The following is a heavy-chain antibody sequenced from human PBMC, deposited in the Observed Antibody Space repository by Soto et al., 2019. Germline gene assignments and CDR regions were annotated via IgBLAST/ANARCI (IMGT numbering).Heavy chain of an antibody. D-gene: IGHD3-16*01. CDR3: AKGGFWVHYGLDV. Sequence: EVQLLESGGGLVQPGGSLRLSCAASGFPFSACAMNWVRQAPGKGMEWGSAISASGETTFYAESVKGRFTNSRDNSKNTVYMQITDLRAEDTAVYYCAKGGFWVHYGLDVWGQGTTVTVSS. V-gene: IGHV3-23*01. CDR1: GFPFSACA. J-gene: IGHJ6*02. CDR2: ISASGETT.